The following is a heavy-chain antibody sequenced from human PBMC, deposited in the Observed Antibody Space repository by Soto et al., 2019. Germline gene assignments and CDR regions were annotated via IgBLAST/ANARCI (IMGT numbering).Heavy chain of an antibody. CDR2: IFYSGSS. J-gene: IGHJ4*02. CDR1: GGSIRSGDHY. CDR3: ARVPTWADVYFDY. V-gene: IGHV4-30-4*01. Sequence: SETLPLTCTVSGGSIRSGDHYWSWIRQTPGKGLEWIAYIFYSGSSYYNPSLKSRITISVDLSKNQFSLKLRSVTAADTAVYFCARVPTWADVYFDYWGQGILVTVSS. D-gene: IGHD1-26*01.